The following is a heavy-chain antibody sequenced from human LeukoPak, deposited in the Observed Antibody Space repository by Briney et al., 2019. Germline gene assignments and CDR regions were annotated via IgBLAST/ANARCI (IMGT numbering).Heavy chain of an antibody. CDR3: ARMLPSSPYYGMDV. D-gene: IGHD3-16*01. V-gene: IGHV4-4*07. CDR2: IYTSGST. CDR1: GGSISSYY. Sequence: PSETPSLTCTVSGGSISSYYWSWIRQPAGKGLEWIGRIYTSGSTNYNPSLKSRVTMSVDTSKNQFSLKLSSVTAADTAVYYCARMLPSSPYYGMDVWGQGTTVTVSS. J-gene: IGHJ6*02.